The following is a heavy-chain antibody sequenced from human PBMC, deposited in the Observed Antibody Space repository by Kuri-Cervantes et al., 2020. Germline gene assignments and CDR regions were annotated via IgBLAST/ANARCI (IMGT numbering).Heavy chain of an antibody. CDR3: ARHDVHTAMVPNWFDP. CDR1: GGSISSSSYY. V-gene: IGHV4-39*01. J-gene: IGHJ5*02. Sequence: SETLSLTCTVSGGSISSSSYYWGWIRQPPGKGLEWIGSIYYSGSTYDNPSLKSRVTISVDTSKNKFSLKLSSVTAADTAVYYCARHDVHTAMVPNWFDPWGQGTLVTVSS. CDR2: IYYSGST. D-gene: IGHD5-18*01.